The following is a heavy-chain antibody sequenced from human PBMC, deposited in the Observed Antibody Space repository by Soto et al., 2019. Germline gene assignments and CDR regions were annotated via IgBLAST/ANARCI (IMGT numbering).Heavy chain of an antibody. CDR1: GFTFSSYW. D-gene: IGHD3-3*01. V-gene: IGHV3-74*01. CDR2: INTDGSIK. J-gene: IGHJ6*02. Sequence: PGGSLRLSCAASGFTFSSYWMHWVRQVPGKGPVWVSHINTDGSIKNYADSVKGRFTISSDNSKNTLYLQMNSLRDEDTAVYYCAREGEYYDFLCGSIYYYYGVDVWGQGTTVTVSS. CDR3: AREGEYYDFLCGSIYYYYGVDV.